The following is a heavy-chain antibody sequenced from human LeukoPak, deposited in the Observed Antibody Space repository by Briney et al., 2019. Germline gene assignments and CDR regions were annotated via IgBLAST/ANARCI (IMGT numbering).Heavy chain of an antibody. CDR3: ARVSFHYHSGNYGWYFDS. D-gene: IGHD3-10*01. Sequence: PSETLSLTCTVSGGSISGQYWSLIRQPPGKGLEWIGCIYYTGITKYNPSLKSRVTISVDTSKNQFSLRLTSVTAADTAVYYCARVSFHYHSGNYGWYFDSWGQGTLVTVSS. CDR1: GGSISGQY. V-gene: IGHV4-59*11. CDR2: IYYTGIT. J-gene: IGHJ4*02.